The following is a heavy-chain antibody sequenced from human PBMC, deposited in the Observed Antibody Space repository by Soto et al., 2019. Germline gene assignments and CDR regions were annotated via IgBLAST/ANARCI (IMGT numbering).Heavy chain of an antibody. CDR3: ATHNYYTFEY. D-gene: IGHD3-22*01. Sequence: EVQLVESGGGLVQPGWSLRLSCTASGFTFSTSWMTWIRQAPGKGLEWVAQIKPDGSDKSYVDSMKGRFTISRDNSKNSLYLQMDSLRAEDTALYYCATHNYYTFEYWGQGTLVTVSS. J-gene: IGHJ4*02. CDR2: IKPDGSDK. CDR1: GFTFSTSW. V-gene: IGHV3-7*01.